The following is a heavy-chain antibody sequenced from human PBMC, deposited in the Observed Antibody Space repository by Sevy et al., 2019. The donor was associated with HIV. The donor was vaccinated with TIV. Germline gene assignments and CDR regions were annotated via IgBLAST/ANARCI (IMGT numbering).Heavy chain of an antibody. D-gene: IGHD2-15*01. CDR2: MNPKRGNT. V-gene: IGHV1-8*01. CDR3: AGVVGLYCSGDGCYWRACDI. Sequence: ASVKVSCKASGYTFTSHDINWVRQATGQGLEWMGWMNPKRGNTGCAQKFQGRVTMTRNSSISTAYMELSDLRSEDTAVYYCAGVVGLYCSGDGCYWRACDIWGQGAMVTVSS. J-gene: IGHJ3*02. CDR1: GYTFTSHD.